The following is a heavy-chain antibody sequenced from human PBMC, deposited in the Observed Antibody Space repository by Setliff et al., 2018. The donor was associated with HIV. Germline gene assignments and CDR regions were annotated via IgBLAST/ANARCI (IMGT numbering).Heavy chain of an antibody. Sequence: ASVKVSCKISGFTLNELSIQWVRQAPAKGLEWMGGFDPEAGEIIYAQKFQGRLTMTRDTSTNTVYMELSSLRSDDTAVYYCARDHCSSSGCYEYSYYGMDVWGQGTTVTVSS. CDR3: ARDHCSSSGCYEYSYYGMDV. CDR1: GFTLNELS. D-gene: IGHD2-2*01. CDR2: FDPEAGEI. J-gene: IGHJ6*02. V-gene: IGHV1-24*01.